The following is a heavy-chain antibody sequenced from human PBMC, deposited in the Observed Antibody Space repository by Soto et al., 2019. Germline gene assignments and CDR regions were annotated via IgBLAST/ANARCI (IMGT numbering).Heavy chain of an antibody. V-gene: IGHV4-4*07. CDR1: GASITNFY. CDR2: IYTRGST. CDR3: AREGSYSAYNFAHGIQLWSLDF. D-gene: IGHD5-12*01. Sequence: PSETLSLTCPVSGASITNFYWSWIRQSARRGLEWIGRIYTRGSTDYNPSLESRVAMSVDTSKNHFSLTLSSVTAADMAVYYCAREGSYSAYNFAHGIQLWSLDFWGQGGLVTVSS. J-gene: IGHJ4*02.